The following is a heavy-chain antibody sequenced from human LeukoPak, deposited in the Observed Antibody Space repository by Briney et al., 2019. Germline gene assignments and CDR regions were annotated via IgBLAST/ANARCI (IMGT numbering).Heavy chain of an antibody. D-gene: IGHD1-26*01. CDR1: GFTFSSHW. CDR2: ISSSSSYI. J-gene: IGHJ4*02. V-gene: IGHV3-21*01. Sequence: PGGSLRLSCAASGFTFSSHWMSWVRQAPGKGLEWVSSISSSSSYIYYADSVKGRFTISRDNAKNSLYLQMNSLRAEDTAVYYCASKVGATTGYFDYWGQGTLVTVSS. CDR3: ASKVGATTGYFDY.